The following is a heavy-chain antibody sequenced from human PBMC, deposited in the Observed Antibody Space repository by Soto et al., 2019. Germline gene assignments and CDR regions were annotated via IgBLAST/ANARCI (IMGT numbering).Heavy chain of an antibody. CDR3: ERFFGNAFGI. CDR1: GDSISSYGFN. J-gene: IGHJ3*02. Sequence: PSESLSLTCTVSGDSISSYGFNWVWIRQRKGKGRKWIGTNYDDGSSNYNPYNKSRTIISVDKSKNEFSLKLTSVADAVTAFYYCERFFGNAFGIWGHGTVVTVSS. CDR2: NYDDGSS. V-gene: IGHV4-39*01. D-gene: IGHD3-16*01.